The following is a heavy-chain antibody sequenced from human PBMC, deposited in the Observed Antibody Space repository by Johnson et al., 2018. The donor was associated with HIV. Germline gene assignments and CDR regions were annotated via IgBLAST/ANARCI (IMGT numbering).Heavy chain of an antibody. J-gene: IGHJ3*02. CDR3: AKAFWVSDILRGNRTDAFDI. D-gene: IGHD2/OR15-2a*01. CDR2: ISGSGGST. CDR1: GFTLSDYW. Sequence: VQLVESGGGVVQPGRSLRLSCAASGFTLSDYWVTWVRQPPGKGLEWVSAISGSGGSTYYADSVKGRFTISRDNSKNTLYLQINSLRAEDTAVYFCAKAFWVSDILRGNRTDAFDIWGQGTMVAVSS. V-gene: IGHV3-23*04.